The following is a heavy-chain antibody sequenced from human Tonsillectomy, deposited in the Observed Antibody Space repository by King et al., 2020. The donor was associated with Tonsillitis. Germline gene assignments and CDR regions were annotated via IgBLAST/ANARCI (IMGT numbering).Heavy chain of an antibody. CDR2: IKQDGSEK. J-gene: IGHJ6*02. Sequence: DVQLVESGGGLVQPGGSLRLSCAASGFMFSNYWMSWVRQAPGKGLEWVANIKQDGSEKYHVDSVKGGFSISRDNAKNSLYLQMNSLRVDDTAVYYCARVDTVMGNPYYGMDVWGQGTTVAVSS. CDR1: GFMFSNYW. CDR3: ARVDTVMGNPYYGMDV. V-gene: IGHV3-7*03. D-gene: IGHD5-18*01.